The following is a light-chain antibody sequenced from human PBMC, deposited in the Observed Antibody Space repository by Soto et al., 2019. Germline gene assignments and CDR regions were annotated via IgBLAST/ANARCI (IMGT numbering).Light chain of an antibody. J-gene: IGKJ4*01. CDR3: QQYGSSPLT. V-gene: IGKV3-15*01. CDR2: GAS. CDR1: QSVSSN. Sequence: EIVMTQSPATLSVSPGERATLSCRASQSVSSNLVWYQQKPGQAPRLLIHGASTRATGIPARFSGSGSGTEFTLTISSLQSEDFAVYYCQQYGSSPLTFGGGTKVQIK.